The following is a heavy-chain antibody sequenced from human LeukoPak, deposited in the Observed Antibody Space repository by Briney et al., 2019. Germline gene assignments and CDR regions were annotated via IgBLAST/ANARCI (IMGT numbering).Heavy chain of an antibody. D-gene: IGHD3-22*01. J-gene: IGHJ3*02. CDR2: ISSSSSYI. V-gene: IGHV3-21*01. CDR3: ATLRAVVAFDDFDI. Sequence: GGSLRLSCAASGFTFSSYSMNWVRQAPGKGLEWVSSISSSSSYIYYADSVKGRFTISRDNAKNSLYLQMNSLRAEATAVYYCATLRAVVAFDDFDIWGQGTMVTVSS. CDR1: GFTFSSYS.